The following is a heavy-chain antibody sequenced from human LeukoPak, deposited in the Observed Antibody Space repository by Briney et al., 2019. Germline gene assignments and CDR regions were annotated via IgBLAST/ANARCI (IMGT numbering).Heavy chain of an antibody. J-gene: IGHJ4*02. CDR3: ARSAVQANTPFYFDF. CDR1: GFIFASYG. CDR2: ISAGSSNT. V-gene: IGHV3-48*01. Sequence: GGSLRLSCSASGFIFASYGMNWVRQPPGSGLQWVAYISAGSSNTFYADSVKGRFTISRDDADNFLHLQMNSLSAEDTAVYYCARSAVQANTPFYFDFWGQGALVTVSS. D-gene: IGHD1-26*01.